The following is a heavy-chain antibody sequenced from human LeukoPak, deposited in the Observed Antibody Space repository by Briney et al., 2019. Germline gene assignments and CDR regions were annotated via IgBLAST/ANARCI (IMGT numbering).Heavy chain of an antibody. J-gene: IGHJ4*01. CDR2: IRSDGSTT. D-gene: IGHD3-3*01. V-gene: IGHV3-74*01. Sequence: GGSLRLSCVESRFTFSNFWMHWVRQAPGKGLVWVSRIRSDGSTTDYADSVKGRFTISRDNAKNTLYLQMNSLKAEDTAVYYCIRDWRNLAFDHWGHGTLVTVSS. CDR1: RFTFSNFW. CDR3: IRDWRNLAFDH.